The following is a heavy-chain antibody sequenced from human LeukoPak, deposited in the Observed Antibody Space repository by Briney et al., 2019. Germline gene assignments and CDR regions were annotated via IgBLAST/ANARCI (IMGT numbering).Heavy chain of an antibody. Sequence: AGSLRLSCAASGFTFSTYSMNWVHQAPGKGLEWVSCISKSNSYIDYAGSVEGRFTISRDNAKNSLYLQMNCLRAEDTAVYYCASSYCSGGNCYAFDYWGQGTLVTVSS. J-gene: IGHJ4*02. CDR3: ASSYCSGGNCYAFDY. V-gene: IGHV3-21*01. CDR1: GFTFSTYS. CDR2: ISKSNSYI. D-gene: IGHD2-15*01.